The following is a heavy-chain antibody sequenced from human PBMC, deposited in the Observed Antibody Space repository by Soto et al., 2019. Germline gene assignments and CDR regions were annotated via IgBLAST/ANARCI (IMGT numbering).Heavy chain of an antibody. J-gene: IGHJ4*02. V-gene: IGHV4-59*01. CDR2: IYYSGST. CDR3: AREDAVGGYKLFDY. CDR1: GGSISSYY. D-gene: IGHD1-26*01. Sequence: TLSLTCTVSGGSISSYYWSWIRQPPGKGLEWIGYIYYSGSTNYNPSLKSRVTISVDTSKNQFSLKLSSVTAADTAVYYCAREDAVGGYKLFDYWGQGTLVTVSS.